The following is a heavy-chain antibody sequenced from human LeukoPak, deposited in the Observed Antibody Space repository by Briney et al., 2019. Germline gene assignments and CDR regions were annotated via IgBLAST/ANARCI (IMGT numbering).Heavy chain of an antibody. D-gene: IGHD6-6*01. CDR2: IYYSGST. Sequence: SETLSLTCTVSGGSISSSSYYWGWIRPPPGKGLEWIGSIYYSGSTYYNPSLKSRVTISVDTSKNQFSLKLSSVTAADTAVYYCARPTRTRPRYSSTSHGWFDPWGQGTLVTVSS. CDR3: ARPTRTRPRYSSTSHGWFDP. J-gene: IGHJ5*02. CDR1: GGSISSSSYY. V-gene: IGHV4-39*01.